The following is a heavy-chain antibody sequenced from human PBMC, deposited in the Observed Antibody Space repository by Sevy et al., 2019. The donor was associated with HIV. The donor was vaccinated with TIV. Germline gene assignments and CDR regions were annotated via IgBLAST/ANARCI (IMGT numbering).Heavy chain of an antibody. Sequence: GGCLRLSCAASGFTFSSYAMSWVRQAPGKGLEWVSAISGSGGSTYFADSVKGRFTISRDNSKNTLYLQMNSLRAEDTAVYYCAKGRTYYDTSGRPDYWGQGTLVTVSS. V-gene: IGHV3-23*01. J-gene: IGHJ4*02. CDR3: AKGRTYYDTSGRPDY. CDR1: GFTFSSYA. D-gene: IGHD3-22*01. CDR2: ISGSGGST.